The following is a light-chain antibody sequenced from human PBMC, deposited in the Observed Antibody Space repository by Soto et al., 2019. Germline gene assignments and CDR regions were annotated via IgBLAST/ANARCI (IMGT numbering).Light chain of an antibody. V-gene: IGKV3-20*01. CDR1: QSVSSY. CDR3: QQYGSSRT. J-gene: IGKJ5*01. Sequence: EIVLTQSPGTLSLSPGERATLSCRASQSVSSYLAWYQQKPGQAPRLLIYGASSRATGIPDRFSGSGSGTDFTLTISRLEPEDFAVYYCQQYGSSRTFGQGTRLEI. CDR2: GAS.